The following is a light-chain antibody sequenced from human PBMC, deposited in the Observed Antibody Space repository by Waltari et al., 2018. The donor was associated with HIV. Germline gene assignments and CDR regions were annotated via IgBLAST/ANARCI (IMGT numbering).Light chain of an antibody. Sequence: HSALTQPASVSGSPGQSITISCTGTINDVAGYNYVSWYQQHPGKAPKLIIFDVSKRPSGISNRFSGSKSGDTASLTIFGLQPEDEADYYCSSYSGNTTLGIFGTGTTVTV. CDR1: INDVAGYNY. J-gene: IGLJ1*01. CDR2: DVS. CDR3: SSYSGNTTLGI. V-gene: IGLV2-14*03.